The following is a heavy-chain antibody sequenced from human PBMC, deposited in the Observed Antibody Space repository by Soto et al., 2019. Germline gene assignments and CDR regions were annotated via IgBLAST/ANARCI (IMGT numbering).Heavy chain of an antibody. CDR1: GGSFSGYF. D-gene: IGHD6-19*01. V-gene: IGHV4-34*02. CDR3: ARGLAYDRPITVAEPFDS. Sequence: QVQLQQWGAGLLKASETLSLTCVVSGGSFSGYFWTWIRQSPGRGLEWFGEISHSGSRNYNPAFQSRVIISVDSYKNHVSLKLSSVTAADSATYFCARGLAYDRPITVAEPFDSWGQGSLVTVSS. J-gene: IGHJ4*02. CDR2: ISHSGSR.